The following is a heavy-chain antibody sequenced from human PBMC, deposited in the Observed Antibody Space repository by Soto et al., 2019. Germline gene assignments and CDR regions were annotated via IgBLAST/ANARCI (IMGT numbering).Heavy chain of an antibody. CDR1: GYTFTTFY. CDR2: INPSDGTT. CDR3: ARVPYDTTGYYAF. V-gene: IGHV1-46*01. D-gene: IGHD3-22*01. J-gene: IGHJ4*02. Sequence: ASVKVSCKASGYTFTTFYIHWVRQAPGQGLEWMGIINPSDGTTTYAQKFQGRVTMTTDSATATFYMELSSLRSEDTAVYYCARVPYDTTGYYAFWGQGTLVTVS.